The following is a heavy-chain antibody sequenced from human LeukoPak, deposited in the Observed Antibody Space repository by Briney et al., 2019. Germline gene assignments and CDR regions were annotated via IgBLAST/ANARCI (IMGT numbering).Heavy chain of an antibody. CDR2: ISGSGSRT. V-gene: IGHV3-23*01. CDR3: AKGSHWNDVAFDI. CDR1: GFTFADYA. D-gene: IGHD1-1*01. J-gene: IGHJ3*02. Sequence: GGSLRLSCTASGFTFADYAMTWVRLAPGKGLEWVSTISGSGSRTFYADSVKGRFTISRENSKNMMYVQMNSLRAEDTAVYYCAKGSHWNDVAFDIWGQGTMVTVSS.